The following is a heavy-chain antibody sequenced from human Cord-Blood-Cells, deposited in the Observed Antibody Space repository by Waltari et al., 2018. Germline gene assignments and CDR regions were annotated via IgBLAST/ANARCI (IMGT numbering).Heavy chain of an antibody. CDR3: ARRNWGWCAFDI. D-gene: IGHD7-27*01. Sequence: QVQLQQWGAGLLKPSETLSLTCAVYGGSFSGYYWSWIRQPPGKGLEWIGEINHSGSTTYHPSLKSRVTLSVDTSKNQFSLKLSSVTAADTAVYYCARRNWGWCAFDIWGQGTMVTDSS. J-gene: IGHJ3*02. CDR1: GGSFSGYY. V-gene: IGHV4-34*01. CDR2: INHSGST.